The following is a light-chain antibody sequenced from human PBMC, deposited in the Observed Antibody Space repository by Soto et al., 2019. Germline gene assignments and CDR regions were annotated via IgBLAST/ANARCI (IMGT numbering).Light chain of an antibody. Sequence: QSVLTQPPSASGTPGQRVTISCSGSGSNIGTNYVYWYQQLPGSAPKLLIDGNDQRPSGVPDRFSGSKSGTSASLAISGVRSEDEADYYCAAWDNSLSGRLFGGGTQLTVL. V-gene: IGLV1-47*01. J-gene: IGLJ3*02. CDR2: GND. CDR3: AAWDNSLSGRL. CDR1: GSNIGTNY.